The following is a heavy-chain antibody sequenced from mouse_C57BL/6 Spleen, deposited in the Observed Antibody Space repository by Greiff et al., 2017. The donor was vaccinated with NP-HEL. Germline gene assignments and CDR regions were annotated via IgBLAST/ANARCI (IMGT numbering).Heavy chain of an antibody. CDR2: IDPSDSET. V-gene: IGHV1-52*01. J-gene: IGHJ2*01. Sequence: VQLQQPGAELVRPGSSVKLSCKASGYTFTSYWMHWVKQRPIQGLEWIGNIDPSDSETHYNQKFKDKATLTVDKSSSTAYMQLSSLTSEDAAVDYGARIYYYGSSPFDYWGQGTTLTVSA. CDR3: ARIYYYGSSPFDY. D-gene: IGHD1-1*01. CDR1: GYTFTSYW.